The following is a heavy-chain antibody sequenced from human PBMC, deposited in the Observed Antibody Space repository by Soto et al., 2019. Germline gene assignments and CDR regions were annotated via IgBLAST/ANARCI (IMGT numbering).Heavy chain of an antibody. CDR3: ARHRDMVFED. V-gene: IGHV4-59*08. Sequence: SETLSLTCTVSGGSISSYYWSWIRQTPGKGLEWIGFIYYSGSTNYNPSLKSRVTISVDTSKNQFSLNLSSVTAADTAVYYCARHRDMVFEDWGQGTRVTVSS. J-gene: IGHJ4*02. D-gene: IGHD3-10*01. CDR2: IYYSGST. CDR1: GGSISSYY.